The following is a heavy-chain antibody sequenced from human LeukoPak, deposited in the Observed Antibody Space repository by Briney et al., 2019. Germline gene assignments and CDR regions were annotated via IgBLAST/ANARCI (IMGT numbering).Heavy chain of an antibody. J-gene: IGHJ4*02. D-gene: IGHD5-18*01. CDR2: ISSSSSTI. Sequence: GGSLRLSCAASGFTFSSYSMNWVRQAPGKGLEWVSYISSSSSTIYYADSVKGRFTISRDNAKNSLYLQMNSLRAEDTAVYYRARGSGGYSYGPDYWGQGTLVTVSS. CDR1: GFTFSSYS. CDR3: ARGSGGYSYGPDY. V-gene: IGHV3-48*01.